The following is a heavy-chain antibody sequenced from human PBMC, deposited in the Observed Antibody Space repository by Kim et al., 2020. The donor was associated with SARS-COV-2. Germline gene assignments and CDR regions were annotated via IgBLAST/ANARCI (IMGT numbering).Heavy chain of an antibody. CDR2: IYYSGST. CDR3: ARDEKPLSSGWYAGAF. J-gene: IGHJ3*01. V-gene: IGHV4-39*01. CDR1: GGSISSSSYY. D-gene: IGHD6-19*01. Sequence: SETLSLTCTVSGGSISSSSYYWGWIRQPPGKGLEWIGSIYYSGSTYYNPSLKSRVTISVDTSKNQFSLKLSSVTAADTAVYYCARDEKPLSSGWYAGAF.